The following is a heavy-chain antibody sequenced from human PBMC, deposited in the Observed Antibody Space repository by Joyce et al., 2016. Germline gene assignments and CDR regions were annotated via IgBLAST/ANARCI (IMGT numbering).Heavy chain of an antibody. CDR2: ISSDSTYI. Sequence: EVQLVESGGGLVKPGGSLRISCAASGFTFRISSRIVFGRAPGKGLEWVSAISSDSTYIFYADSVKGRFTVSRDNAKNSLYLQMNSLRAEDTAVFFCARGGIVYDYSMDLWGQGTTVTVSS. CDR1: GFTFRISS. CDR3: ARGGIVYDYSMDL. V-gene: IGHV3-21*02. J-gene: IGHJ6*02. D-gene: IGHD3-22*01.